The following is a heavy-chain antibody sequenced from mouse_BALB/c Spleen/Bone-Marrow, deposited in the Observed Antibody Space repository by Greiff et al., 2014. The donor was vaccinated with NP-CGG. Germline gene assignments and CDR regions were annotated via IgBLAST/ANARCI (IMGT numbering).Heavy chain of an antibody. CDR2: IDPVNGNS. J-gene: IGHJ3*01. Sequence: EVQLQQSGAELVKPGASVKLPCTVSGFNIKDTYIHWMKQRPEQGLEWIGRIDPVNGNSKFDPKFQGKATITADTSSNTAYLQLISLTSEDTAVYYCARSGGHYDGAWSTYWGQGTLVTAST. CDR3: ARSGGHYDGAWSTY. D-gene: IGHD1-2*01. V-gene: IGHV14-3*02. CDR1: GFNIKDTY.